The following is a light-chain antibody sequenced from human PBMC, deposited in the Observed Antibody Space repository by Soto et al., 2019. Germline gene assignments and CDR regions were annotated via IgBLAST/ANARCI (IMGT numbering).Light chain of an antibody. CDR3: QQSITYPYA. V-gene: IGKV1-5*03. Sequence: DIQMTQSPSTLSASVGDRVTITCRASQSTSTWLAWYQQRPGKTPKLLISEASKLESGVPSRFSGSGSGTEFTLTISSLQPDDFASYCCQQSITYPYAFGQGTKVEIK. CDR1: QSTSTW. CDR2: EAS. J-gene: IGKJ1*01.